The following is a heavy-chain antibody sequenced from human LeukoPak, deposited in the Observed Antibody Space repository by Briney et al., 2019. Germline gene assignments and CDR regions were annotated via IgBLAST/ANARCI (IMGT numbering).Heavy chain of an antibody. Sequence: PGGSLRLSCAASGFTFSSYSMNWVRQAPGKGLEWVSSIGSSSSFIYYVDSVKGRFTISRDNANNSLYLQVNSLRAEDTAVYYCARWAGSSSRGYYFDYWGQGTLVTVSS. J-gene: IGHJ4*02. D-gene: IGHD6-6*01. CDR1: GFTFSSYS. V-gene: IGHV3-21*01. CDR2: IGSSSSFI. CDR3: ARWAGSSSRGYYFDY.